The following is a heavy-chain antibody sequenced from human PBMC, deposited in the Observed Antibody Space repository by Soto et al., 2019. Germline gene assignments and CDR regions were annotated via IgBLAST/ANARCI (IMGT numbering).Heavy chain of an antibody. V-gene: IGHV1-69*14. J-gene: IGHJ6*02. CDR1: GGTFSSYA. CDR2: IIPIFGTA. D-gene: IGHD6-6*01. CDR3: PGSSAGIATRHDWYYNMDV. Sequence: QVQLVQSGAEVKKPGSSVKVSCKASGGTFSSYAISWVRQAPGQGLEWMGGIIPIFGTANYAQKFQGRVTISADKSTSTAYMELSSLRSEGTAVYYCPGSSAGIATRHDWYYNMDVWGQGTTVTVSS.